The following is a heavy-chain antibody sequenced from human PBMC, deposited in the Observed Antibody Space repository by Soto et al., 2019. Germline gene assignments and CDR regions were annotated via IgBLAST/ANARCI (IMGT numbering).Heavy chain of an antibody. J-gene: IGHJ4*02. D-gene: IGHD3-22*01. Sequence: EVQLVESGGGLVQPGRSLRLSCAASGFTFDDYAMHWVRQAPGKGLEWVSGISWNSGSIGYADSVKGRFTISRDNAKNSLYLQMNSLRAEYTALYYCAKEYYYDSSGYWDYWGQGTLVTVSS. V-gene: IGHV3-9*01. CDR3: AKEYYYDSSGYWDY. CDR1: GFTFDDYA. CDR2: ISWNSGSI.